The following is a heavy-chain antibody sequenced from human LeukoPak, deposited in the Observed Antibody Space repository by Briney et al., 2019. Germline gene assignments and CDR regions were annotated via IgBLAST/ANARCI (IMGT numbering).Heavy chain of an antibody. CDR2: IYYSGST. V-gene: IGHV4-39*01. Sequence: SETLSLTCTVSGGSIGSSSYYWGWIRQPPGKGLEWIGSIYYSGSTYYNPSLKSRVTISVDTSKNQFSLKLSSVTAADTAVYYCARRRYSSRRGDYYYYMDVWGKGTTVTVSS. CDR3: ARRRYSSRRGDYYYYMDV. J-gene: IGHJ6*03. D-gene: IGHD6-13*01. CDR1: GGSIGSSSYY.